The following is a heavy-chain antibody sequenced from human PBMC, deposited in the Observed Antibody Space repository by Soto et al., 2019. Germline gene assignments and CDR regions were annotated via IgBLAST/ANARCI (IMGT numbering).Heavy chain of an antibody. D-gene: IGHD2-2*02. CDR2: IIPISDTA. CDR1: GGTFNSDT. CDR3: ATLVPAPIKLYPRLGWFDP. J-gene: IGHJ5*02. V-gene: IGHV1-69*01. Sequence: QVQLVQSGAEVKKPGSSVKVSCKASGGTFNSDTITWVRQAPGQGLEWMGGIIPISDTAHYAQNFQGRVTITADDSTSTVYMELSSLRSEDTAAYYCATLVPAPIKLYPRLGWFDPWGQGTLVTVSS.